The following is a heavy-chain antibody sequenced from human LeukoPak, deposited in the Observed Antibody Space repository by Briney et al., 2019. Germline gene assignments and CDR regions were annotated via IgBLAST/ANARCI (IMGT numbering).Heavy chain of an antibody. CDR1: GGSISSGDFY. J-gene: IGHJ4*02. V-gene: IGHV4-30-4*01. Sequence: SETLSLTCTVSGGSISSGDFYWSWIRQPPGKGLEWIGYIYYSGSTYYNPSLKSRLTISVDTSKIQFSLDLSSVTAADTAVYFCARENGYGVSDCWGQGTLVAVSS. D-gene: IGHD4-17*01. CDR2: IYYSGST. CDR3: ARENGYGVSDC.